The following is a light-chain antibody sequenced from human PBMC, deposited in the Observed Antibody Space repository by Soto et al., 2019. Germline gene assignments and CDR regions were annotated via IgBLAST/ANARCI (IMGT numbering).Light chain of an antibody. CDR2: GAS. CDR1: QSVSSSY. Sequence: EIIMTQSPATLSVSPGEGATLSCRASQSVSSSYLAWYQQKPGQAPRLLIYGASSRATGIPDRFSGSGSGTDFTLTISRLEPEDFAVYYCQQYGSSPGTFGQGTKVDIK. CDR3: QQYGSSPGT. V-gene: IGKV3-20*01. J-gene: IGKJ1*01.